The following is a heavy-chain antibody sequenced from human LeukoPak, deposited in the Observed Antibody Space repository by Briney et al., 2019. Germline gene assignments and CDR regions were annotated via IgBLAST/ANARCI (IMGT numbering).Heavy chain of an antibody. D-gene: IGHD4-17*01. CDR2: IWYDGSNQ. J-gene: IGHJ4*02. CDR3: AGALMTTVTNGGY. V-gene: IGHV3-33*01. Sequence: GGSLRLSCAASGLTFRNYGMHWVRQAPGKGLEWVAVIWYDGSNQYYVDSVKGRFTISRDNAKSSLYLQMNSLRAEDTAVYYCAGALMTTVTNGGYWGQGTLVTVSS. CDR1: GLTFRNYG.